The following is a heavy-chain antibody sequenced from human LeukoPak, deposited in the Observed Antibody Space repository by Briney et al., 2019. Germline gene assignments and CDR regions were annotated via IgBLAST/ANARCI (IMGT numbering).Heavy chain of an antibody. Sequence: ASETLSLTCTVSGYSISSGYYWGWIRQPPGKGLEWIGSIYHSGSTYYNPSLKSRVTISVDTSKNQSSLKLSSVTAADTAVYYCARGIRSQEILFDYWGQGTLVTVSS. CDR1: GYSISSGYY. CDR2: IYHSGST. V-gene: IGHV4-38-2*02. J-gene: IGHJ4*02. D-gene: IGHD3-3*01. CDR3: ARGIRSQEILFDY.